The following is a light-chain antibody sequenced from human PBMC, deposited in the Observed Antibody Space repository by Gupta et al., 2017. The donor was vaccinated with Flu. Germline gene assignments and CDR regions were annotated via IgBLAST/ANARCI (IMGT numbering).Light chain of an antibody. J-gene: IGKJ1*01. V-gene: IGKV1D-8*02. CDR3: QHEDSFPRT. CDR1: QEIRTY. CDR2: AAS. Sequence: PSLLSASAGDRVTISCQMSQEIRTYLAWYRQKPGKAPELLIYAASTLQSGVPSRFSGSGSGTDFTLTISSLQSEDFATYYCQHEDSFPRTFGQGTKVEIK.